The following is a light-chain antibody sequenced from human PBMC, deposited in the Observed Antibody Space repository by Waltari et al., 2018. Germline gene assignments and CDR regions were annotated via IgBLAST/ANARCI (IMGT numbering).Light chain of an antibody. Sequence: DSQMTQSPSTLSASVGDRVTITCRASQSSSSGLAWYQQKPGKAPKLLIYKASSLESGVPSRFSGSGSGTEFTLTISGLQPDDFATYYCQQYNSYSYTFGQGTKLEIK. CDR1: QSSSSG. CDR3: QQYNSYSYT. CDR2: KAS. V-gene: IGKV1-5*03. J-gene: IGKJ2*01.